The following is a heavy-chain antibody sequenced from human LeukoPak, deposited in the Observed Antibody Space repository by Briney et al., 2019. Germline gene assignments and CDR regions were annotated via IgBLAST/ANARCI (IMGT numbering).Heavy chain of an antibody. CDR3: ASSGSHNWFDP. D-gene: IGHD1-26*01. Sequence: PSETLSLTCTVSGGSIRSYFWSWIRQPPGKGLEWIGYIYYSGSTNYNPSLKSRVTISVDTSKNQFSLKLSSVTAADTAVYYCASSGSHNWFDPWGQGTLSPSPQ. CDR2: IYYSGST. CDR1: GGSIRSYF. J-gene: IGHJ5*02. V-gene: IGHV4-59*12.